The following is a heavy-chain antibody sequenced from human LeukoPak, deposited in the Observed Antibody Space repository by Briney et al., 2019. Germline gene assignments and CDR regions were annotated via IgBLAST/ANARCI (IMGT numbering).Heavy chain of an antibody. V-gene: IGHV3-64D*09. D-gene: IGHD2-2*01. CDR1: GFTFSSNA. CDR3: LKGYCSSISCYGDY. CDR2: ISSNGGST. Sequence: GGSLRLSCAASGFTFSSNALTWVRLAPGKGLEYVSAISSNGGSTYYADSVKGRFTISRDNSKNTLYLQMSSLRAEDTAVYYCLKGYCSSISCYGDYWGQGTLVTVSS. J-gene: IGHJ4*02.